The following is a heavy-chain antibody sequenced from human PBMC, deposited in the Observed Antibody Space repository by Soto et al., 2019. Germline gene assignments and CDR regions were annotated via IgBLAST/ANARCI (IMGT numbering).Heavy chain of an antibody. D-gene: IGHD3-10*01. CDR2: LYYIGRT. Sequence: EPRPLTCDVAGELMRSANYVWSWIRQTPGKGLEWIGYLYYIGRTTYNPSLESRVTISLATSKIQFSLRLNSVTAADTAVYYCARVDGSGTFSCFDSWGHGTLVTVSA. CDR3: ARVDGSGTFSCFDS. CDR1: GELMRSANYV. V-gene: IGHV4-61*01. J-gene: IGHJ4*01.